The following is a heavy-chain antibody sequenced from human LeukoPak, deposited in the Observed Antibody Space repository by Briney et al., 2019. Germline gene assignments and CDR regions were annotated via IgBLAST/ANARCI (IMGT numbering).Heavy chain of an antibody. D-gene: IGHD2-21*02. CDR3: ASQSGYCGGDCLDAFDI. CDR2: IYPGDSDT. V-gene: IGHV5-51*01. J-gene: IGHJ3*02. CDR1: GYSFTSYW. Sequence: RGESLKISCKGSGYSFTSYWIGWVRQMPGKGLEWMGIIYPGDSDTRYSPSFEGQVTISADKSISTAYLQWSSLKASDTAMYYCASQSGYCGGDCLDAFDIWGQGTMVTVSS.